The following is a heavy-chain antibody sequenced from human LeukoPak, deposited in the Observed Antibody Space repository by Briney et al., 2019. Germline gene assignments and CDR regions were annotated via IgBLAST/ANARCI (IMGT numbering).Heavy chain of an antibody. D-gene: IGHD1-26*01. CDR1: GVTFSRDG. J-gene: IGHJ4*02. CDR3: ARLSGSFLDY. Sequence: GGSLRLSCAASGVTFSRDGMHWVRQAPGKGLEWVAVIWYDGSKKYYADSVKGRFTISRDNSKNTLYLQMNSLVAEDTAVYYCARLSGSFLDYWGQGTLVTVSS. V-gene: IGHV3-33*01. CDR2: IWYDGSKK.